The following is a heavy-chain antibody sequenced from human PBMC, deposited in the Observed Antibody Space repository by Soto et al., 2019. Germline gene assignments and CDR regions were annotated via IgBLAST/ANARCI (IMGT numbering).Heavy chain of an antibody. J-gene: IGHJ6*02. D-gene: IGHD3-9*01. CDR2: ISNDGSNK. V-gene: IGHV3-30-3*01. Sequence: QVQLVESGGGVVQPGRSLRLSCAASGFSFNNYAIHWVRQAPGKGLEWVAVISNDGSNKYYADSVKGRFTISRDNSKNTLYLQMNSLRAEDTAVYYCARGNGVLTGTYYYGMAVWGQGTTVTVSS. CDR1: GFSFNNYA. CDR3: ARGNGVLTGTYYYGMAV.